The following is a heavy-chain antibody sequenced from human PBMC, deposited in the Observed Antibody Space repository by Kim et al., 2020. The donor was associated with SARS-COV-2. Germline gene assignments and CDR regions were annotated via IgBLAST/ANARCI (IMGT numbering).Heavy chain of an antibody. CDR2: MNPNSGNT. V-gene: IGHV1-8*01. D-gene: IGHD3-3*01. CDR1: GYTFTSYD. CDR3: ARGPSWGITIFGVVILHDAFDI. J-gene: IGHJ3*02. Sequence: ASVKVSCKASGYTFTSYDINWVRQATGQGLEWMGWMNPNSGNTGYAQKFQGRVTMTRNTSISTAYMELSSLRSEDTAVYYCARGPSWGITIFGVVILHDAFDIWGQGTMVTVSS.